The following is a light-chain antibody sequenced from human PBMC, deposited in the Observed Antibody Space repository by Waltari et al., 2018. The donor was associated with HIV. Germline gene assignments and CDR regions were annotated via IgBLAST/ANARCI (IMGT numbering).Light chain of an antibody. Sequence: DSQMTQHLSTLSASVVDRVTLTCRASQSISSWLAWDQQKPGKAPKLLIYKASSLESGVPSRFSGSGSGTEFTLTISSLQPDDFATYYCQQYNSYPYSFGQGTKLEIK. V-gene: IGKV1-5*03. CDR1: QSISSW. CDR3: QQYNSYPYS. CDR2: KAS. J-gene: IGKJ2*03.